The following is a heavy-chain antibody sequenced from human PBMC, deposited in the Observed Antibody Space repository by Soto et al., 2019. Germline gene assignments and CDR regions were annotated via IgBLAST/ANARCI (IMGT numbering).Heavy chain of an antibody. Sequence: SVKVSCKASGGTFSSYAISWVRQAPGQGLEWMGGIIPIFATANYAQKLQGRVMITVDESTSTAYMELSSLRSEDTAVYYCARSVSCRYQPLKRVMDVWGQGTTVTVSS. CDR1: GGTFSSYA. V-gene: IGHV1-69*13. CDR3: ARSVSCRYQPLKRVMDV. D-gene: IGHD2-2*01. J-gene: IGHJ6*02. CDR2: IIPIFATA.